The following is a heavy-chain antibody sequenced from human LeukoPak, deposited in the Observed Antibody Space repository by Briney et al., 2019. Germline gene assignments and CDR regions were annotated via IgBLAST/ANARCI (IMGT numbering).Heavy chain of an antibody. CDR1: GYSFTSYW. D-gene: IGHD2-2*01. V-gene: IGHV5-51*01. CDR2: IYPGDSDT. J-gene: IGHJ1*01. Sequence: GESLKISCKGSGYSFTSYWIGWVRQMPGKGLEWMGIIYPGDSDTRYSPSFQGQVTISADKSISTAYLQWSSLKASDTATYYCARHPRYCSSTSCYRGYFQHWGQGTLVTVSS. CDR3: ARHPRYCSSTSCYRGYFQH.